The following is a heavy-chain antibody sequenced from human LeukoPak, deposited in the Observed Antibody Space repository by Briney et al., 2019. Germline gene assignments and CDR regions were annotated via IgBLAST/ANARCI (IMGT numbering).Heavy chain of an antibody. CDR2: MNPNSGNA. CDR1: GYTFTSYD. Sequence: ASVKVSCKASGYTFTSYDISWVRQATGQGLEWMGWMNPNSGNAGYAQRFQGRVTMTRNSSISTAYMELTSLRSEDTAVYYCGRPLQRGSWTQRALDYWGQGTLLTVSS. J-gene: IGHJ4*02. CDR3: GRPLQRGSWTQRALDY. V-gene: IGHV1-8*01. D-gene: IGHD3-10*01.